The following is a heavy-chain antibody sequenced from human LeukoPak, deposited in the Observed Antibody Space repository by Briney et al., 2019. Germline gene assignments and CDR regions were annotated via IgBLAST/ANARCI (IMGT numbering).Heavy chain of an antibody. CDR3: ARGEAGLLWCGELWYGKWLAP. Sequence: ASVNVSCKASGYTFTSYDINWVRQATGQGLEWMGWMNPNSGNTGYAQKFQGRVTMTRNTSISTAYMELSSLRSEDTAVYYCARGEAGLLWCGELWYGKWLAPGGQGTLVTVSS. J-gene: IGHJ5*02. D-gene: IGHD3-10*01. CDR2: MNPNSGNT. V-gene: IGHV1-8*01. CDR1: GYTFTSYD.